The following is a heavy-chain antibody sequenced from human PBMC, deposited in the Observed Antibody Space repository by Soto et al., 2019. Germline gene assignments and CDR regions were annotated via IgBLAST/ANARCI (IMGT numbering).Heavy chain of an antibody. J-gene: IGHJ4*02. CDR1: GLTVSSNY. CDR3: ARDRTFDL. V-gene: IGHV3-53*01. Sequence: PGGSLRLSCVASGLTVSSNYMSWVRQAPGKGLEWVSVIYSGGNTYYADSVKGRFTISRDFSKNTLYLQMNSLRAEDTAVYYCARDRTFDLWGQGTLVTV. CDR2: IYSGGNT.